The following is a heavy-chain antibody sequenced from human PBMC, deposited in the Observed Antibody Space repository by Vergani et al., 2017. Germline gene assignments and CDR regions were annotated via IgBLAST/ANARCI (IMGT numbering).Heavy chain of an antibody. J-gene: IGHJ6*02. V-gene: IGHV3-23*01. CDR2: ISGSGGST. D-gene: IGHD5-12*01. CDR1: GFTFNHYA. CDR3: AKANPRNSGYDYLYYYHAMDV. Sequence: EVQLLESGGDLVQPGGSLRLSCAASGFTFNHYAMNWVRQAPGKGLEWVSGISGSGGSTYYAGSVKGRFTISRDSSKNTLYLQMNSLSAGDTAVYYCAKANPRNSGYDYLYYYHAMDVWCQGTTVTFSS.